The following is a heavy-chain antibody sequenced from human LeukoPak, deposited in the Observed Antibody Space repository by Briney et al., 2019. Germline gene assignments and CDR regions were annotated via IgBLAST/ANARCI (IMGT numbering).Heavy chain of an antibody. CDR1: GGTFSNYD. V-gene: IGHV1-69*13. J-gene: IGHJ3*02. CDR3: AGGKDTMSDAFDI. D-gene: IGHD3-22*01. Sequence: GASVKVSCKASGGTFSNYDISWVRQAPGQGLEWMGGIIPIFGTANYAQKFQGRVTITADESTSTAYMELSSLRSEDTAVYYCAGGKDTMSDAFDIWGQGTMVTVSS. CDR2: IIPIFGTA.